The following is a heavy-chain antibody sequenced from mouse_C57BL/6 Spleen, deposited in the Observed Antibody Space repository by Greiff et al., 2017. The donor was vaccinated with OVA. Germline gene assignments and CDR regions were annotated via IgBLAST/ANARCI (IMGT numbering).Heavy chain of an antibody. Sequence: VQLQQSGPELVKPGASVKISCKASGYAFSSSWMNWVQQRPGKGLEWIGRIYPGDGDTNYNGKLKGKATLTADKSSSTAYMQLSSLTSEDSAVYFCARYEDYFYAMDYWGQGTSVTVSS. V-gene: IGHV1-82*01. CDR3: ARYEDYFYAMDY. CDR2: IYPGDGDT. J-gene: IGHJ4*01. D-gene: IGHD1-1*01. CDR1: GYAFSSSW.